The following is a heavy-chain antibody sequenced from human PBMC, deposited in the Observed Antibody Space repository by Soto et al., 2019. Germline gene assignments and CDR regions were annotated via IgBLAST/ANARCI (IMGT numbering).Heavy chain of an antibody. J-gene: IGHJ4*02. CDR2: IYYSGTT. CDR3: ARHFSVDYFDD. Sequence: SETLSRTCTVSGDSITSNSYFWAWIRQRPGKRLEWIGSIYYSGTTYYNPSLKSRVTISVDRSKTQFSLKLSSVTAADTSVYYCARHFSVDYFDDWGQGALVTVSS. V-gene: IGHV4-39*01. CDR1: GDSITSNSYF.